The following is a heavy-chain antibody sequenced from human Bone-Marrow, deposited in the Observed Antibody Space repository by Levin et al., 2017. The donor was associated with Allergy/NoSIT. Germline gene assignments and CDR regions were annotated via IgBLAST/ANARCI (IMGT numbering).Heavy chain of an antibody. V-gene: IGHV3-30-3*01. J-gene: IGHJ5*02. D-gene: IGHD1-1*01. Sequence: GGSLRLSCAASGFTFSSYAMHWVRQAPGKGLEWVAVISYDGSNKYYADSVKGRFTISRDNSKNTLYLQMNSLRAEDTAVYYCARDIGTQSTAWSWFDPWGQGTLVTVSS. CDR1: GFTFSSYA. CDR2: ISYDGSNK. CDR3: ARDIGTQSTAWSWFDP.